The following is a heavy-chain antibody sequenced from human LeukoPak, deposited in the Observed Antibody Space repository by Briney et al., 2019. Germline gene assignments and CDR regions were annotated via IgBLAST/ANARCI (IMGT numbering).Heavy chain of an antibody. V-gene: IGHV3-23*01. J-gene: IGHJ4*02. CDR3: AKDRRATRDIVGATDDY. Sequence: PGGSLRLSCAASGFTFSRYAMSWVRQAPGKGLEWVSTISGSGGSTYYADSVKGRFTISRDSSKNTLYLQMNSLRAEDTAVYYCAKDRRATRDIVGATDDYWGQGTLVTVSS. CDR2: ISGSGGST. CDR1: GFTFSRYA. D-gene: IGHD1-26*01.